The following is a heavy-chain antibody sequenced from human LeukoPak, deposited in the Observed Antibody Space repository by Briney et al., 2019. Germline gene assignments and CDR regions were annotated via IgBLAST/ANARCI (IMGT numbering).Heavy chain of an antibody. D-gene: IGHD3-10*01. CDR3: AKDLYYGSGNYYYMDV. Sequence: GGSLRLSCAASGFTFNTHGMSWVRQAPGKGLEWVSTIIGSGRSTYYADSVKGRFTISRDNSKNTLYLQMNSLRAEDTAVYYCAKDLYYGSGNYYYMDVWGKGTTVTISS. V-gene: IGHV3-23*01. CDR1: GFTFNTHG. J-gene: IGHJ6*03. CDR2: IIGSGRST.